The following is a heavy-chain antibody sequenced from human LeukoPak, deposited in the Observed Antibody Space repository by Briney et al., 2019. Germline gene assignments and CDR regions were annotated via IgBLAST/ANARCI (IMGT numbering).Heavy chain of an antibody. CDR3: ARGAVLRFLEWLRAPSWFDP. CDR2: INHSGST. J-gene: IGHJ5*02. D-gene: IGHD3-3*01. Sequence: SETLSLTCAVYGGSFSGYYWSWIRQPPGKGLEWIGEINHSGSTNYNPSLKSRVTISVDTSKNQFSLKLSSVTAADTAVYYCARGAVLRFLEWLRAPSWFDPWGQGTPVTVSS. V-gene: IGHV4-34*01. CDR1: GGSFSGYY.